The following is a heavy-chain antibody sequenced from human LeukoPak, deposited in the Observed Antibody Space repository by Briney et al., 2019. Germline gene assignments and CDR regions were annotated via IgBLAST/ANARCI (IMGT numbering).Heavy chain of an antibody. CDR1: GYNFATYW. CDR3: AISPAAFYYGSGTFF. D-gene: IGHD3-10*01. Sequence: GESLKISCKGTGYNFATYWIVWVRQKPGKGLEWMGIINPGDSDSTYSPSFQGLVIISADMSISTAYLQWSSLKASDTAMYYCAISPAAFYYGSGTFFWGQGTLVTVSS. CDR2: INPGDSDS. J-gene: IGHJ4*02. V-gene: IGHV5-51*01.